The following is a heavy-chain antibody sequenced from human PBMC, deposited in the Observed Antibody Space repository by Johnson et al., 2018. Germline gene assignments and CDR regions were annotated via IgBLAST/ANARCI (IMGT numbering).Heavy chain of an antibody. V-gene: IGHV4-39*07. CDR3: ARAMTTVVTPEYVQY. J-gene: IGHJ1*01. CDR2: IYYSGST. D-gene: IGHD4-23*01. Sequence: QVQLQESGPGLVKPSETLSLTCTVSGGSFSSSNYYWGWIRQPPGKGLEWIGSIYYSGSTYYNPSPKSRVTISVDTPKNQFSLKVSPVTAADTAVYYCARAMTTVVTPEYVQYWGQGTLVTVSS. CDR1: GGSFSSSNYY.